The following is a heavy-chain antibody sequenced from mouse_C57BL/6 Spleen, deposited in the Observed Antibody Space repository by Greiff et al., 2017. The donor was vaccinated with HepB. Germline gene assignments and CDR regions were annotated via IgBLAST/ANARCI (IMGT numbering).Heavy chain of an antibody. CDR2: IYPGSGNT. D-gene: IGHD1-1*01. V-gene: IGHV1-66*01. CDR1: GYSFTSYY. CDR3: AREGKGYGSSGAWFAY. J-gene: IGHJ3*01. Sequence: QVQLKQSGPELVKPGASVKISCKASGYSFTSYYIHWVKQRPGQGLEWIGWIYPGSGNTKYNEKFKGKATLTADTSSSTAYMQLSSLTSEDSAVYYCAREGKGYGSSGAWFAYWGQGTLVTVSA.